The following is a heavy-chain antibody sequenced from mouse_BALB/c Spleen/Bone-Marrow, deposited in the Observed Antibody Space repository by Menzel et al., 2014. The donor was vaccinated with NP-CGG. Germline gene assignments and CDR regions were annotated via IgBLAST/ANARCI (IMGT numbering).Heavy chain of an antibody. CDR1: GYTFTSYW. Sequence: QVHVKQSGAELAKPGASVKMSCKASGYTFTSYWMHWVKQRPGQGLEWIGYINPSTGYTEDNQKFKDKATLTADKSSSTAYMQLSSLTSEDSAVYYRAREGDYDGFAYWGQGTLVTVSA. CDR3: AREGDYDGFAY. CDR2: INPSTGYT. J-gene: IGHJ3*01. D-gene: IGHD2-4*01. V-gene: IGHV1-7*01.